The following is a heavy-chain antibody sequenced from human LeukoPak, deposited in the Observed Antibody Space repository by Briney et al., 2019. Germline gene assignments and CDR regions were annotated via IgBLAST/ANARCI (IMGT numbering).Heavy chain of an antibody. V-gene: IGHV5-51*01. CDR2: IYPADSDI. Sequence: GESLKISCKGSGYSINNYWIGWVRQMPGKGLEWMGIIYPADSDIRYSPSFQGQVTITADKSISTAYLQWSSLKASDTAMYYCARQEYCSGGSCYTWFDPWGQGTLVIVSS. D-gene: IGHD2-15*01. J-gene: IGHJ5*02. CDR3: ARQEYCSGGSCYTWFDP. CDR1: GYSINNYW.